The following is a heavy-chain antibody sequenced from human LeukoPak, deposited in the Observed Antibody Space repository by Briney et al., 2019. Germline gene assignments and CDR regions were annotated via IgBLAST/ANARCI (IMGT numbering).Heavy chain of an antibody. D-gene: IGHD3-9*01. V-gene: IGHV4-34*01. J-gene: IGHJ4*02. Sequence: PSETLSLTCAVYGGSFSGYYWSWIRQPPGKGLEWIGEINHSGSTNYNPSLKSRVTISVDTSKNQFSLKLSSVTAADTAAYYCARVNYDILTGYLGDLGDLTRSSDGFDYWGQGTLVTVSS. CDR3: ARVNYDILTGYLGDLGDLTRSSDGFDY. CDR2: INHSGST. CDR1: GGSFSGYY.